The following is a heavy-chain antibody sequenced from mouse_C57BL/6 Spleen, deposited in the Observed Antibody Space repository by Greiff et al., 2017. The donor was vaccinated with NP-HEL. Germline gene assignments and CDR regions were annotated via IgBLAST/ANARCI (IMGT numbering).Heavy chain of an antibody. CDR3: ARSSPTGTDAMYY. Sequence: QVQLQQSGAELVRPGTSVKVSCKASGYAFTNYLIEWVKQRPGQGLEWIGVINPGSGGTNYNEKFKGKATLTADKSSSTAYMQLSSLTSEDSAVYFCARSSPTGTDAMYYWGQGTSVTVSS. CDR1: GYAFTNYL. CDR2: INPGSGGT. D-gene: IGHD4-1*02. J-gene: IGHJ4*01. V-gene: IGHV1-54*01.